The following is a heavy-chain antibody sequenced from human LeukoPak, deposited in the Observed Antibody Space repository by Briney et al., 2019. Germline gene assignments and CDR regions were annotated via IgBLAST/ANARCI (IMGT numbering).Heavy chain of an antibody. CDR2: ISSTGTYM. CDR3: ARDVFGVVDGDY. Sequence: GGSLRLSCAASGFTFSTYNMNWVRQAPGKGLEWVSYISSTGTYMYYADSVKGRFTISRDNAKNSLYLQVNSLRAEDTAVYYCARDVFGVVDGDYWGQGTLVTVSS. J-gene: IGHJ4*02. V-gene: IGHV3-21*01. CDR1: GFTFSTYN. D-gene: IGHD3-3*01.